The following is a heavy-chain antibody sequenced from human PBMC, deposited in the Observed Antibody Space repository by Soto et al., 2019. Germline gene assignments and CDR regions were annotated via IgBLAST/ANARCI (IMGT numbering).Heavy chain of an antibody. CDR1: GYTFTDYW. D-gene: IGHD3-3*01. CDR2: IYPGDSDT. J-gene: IGHJ6*02. CDR3: ERNLSNLRYYYYALDV. Sequence: PGESLKISCKGSGYTFTDYWIGWVRQLPGKGLEWMGIIYPGDSDTRYSPSFQGHVTITVDKSTNTAYLQWNTLRASETAMYYCERNLSNLRYYYYALDVWGQGTTVTVSS. V-gene: IGHV5-51*01.